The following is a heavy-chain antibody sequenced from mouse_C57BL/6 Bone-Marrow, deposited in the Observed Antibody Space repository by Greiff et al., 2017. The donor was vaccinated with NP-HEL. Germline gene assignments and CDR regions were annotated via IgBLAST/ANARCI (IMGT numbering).Heavy chain of an antibody. V-gene: IGHV1-69*01. CDR2: IDPSDSYT. CDR1: GYTFTSYW. D-gene: IGHD1-1*01. J-gene: IGHJ1*03. Sequence: VQLQQPGAELVMPGASVKLSCKASGYTFTSYWMHWVKQRPGQGLEWIGEIDPSDSYTNYNQKFKGKSTLTVDKSSSTAYMQLNSLTSEDSAVYFCARSLLLRPPGYFDVWGTGTTVTVSS. CDR3: ARSLLLRPPGYFDV.